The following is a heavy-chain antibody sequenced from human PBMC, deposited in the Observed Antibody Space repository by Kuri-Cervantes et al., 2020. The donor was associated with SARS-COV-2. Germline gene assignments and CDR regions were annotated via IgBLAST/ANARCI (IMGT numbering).Heavy chain of an antibody. Sequence: ASVKVSCKVSGYTLTELSMHWVRQAPGKGLEWMGGFDPEDGETICAQKFQGRVTMTEDTSTDTAYMELSSLRSDDTAVYYYARDIVGAPYYYYYYMDVWGKGTTVTVSS. CDR2: FDPEDGET. V-gene: IGHV1-24*01. CDR1: GYTLTELS. D-gene: IGHD1-26*01. J-gene: IGHJ6*03. CDR3: ARDIVGAPYYYYYYMDV.